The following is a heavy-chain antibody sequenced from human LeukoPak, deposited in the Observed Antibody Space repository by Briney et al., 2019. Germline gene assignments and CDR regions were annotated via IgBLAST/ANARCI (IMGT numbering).Heavy chain of an antibody. D-gene: IGHD3-22*01. V-gene: IGHV1-69*06. J-gene: IGHJ2*01. CDR3: ARTYYYDSSGYSSDWYFDL. Sequence: ASVKVSCKASGGTFSSYAISWVRQAPGQGLEWMGGIIPIFGTANYAQKFQGRVTITADKSTSTAYMELSSLRSEDTAVYYCARTYYYDSSGYSSDWYFDLWGRGTLVTVSS. CDR1: GGTFSSYA. CDR2: IIPIFGTA.